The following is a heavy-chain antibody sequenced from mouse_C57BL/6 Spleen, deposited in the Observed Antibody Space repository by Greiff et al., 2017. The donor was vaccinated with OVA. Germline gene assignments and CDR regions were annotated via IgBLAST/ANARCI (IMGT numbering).Heavy chain of an antibody. D-gene: IGHD3-3*01. CDR3: ARGADSYAMDY. CDR2: IYPGDGDT. J-gene: IGHJ4*01. V-gene: IGHV1-80*01. Sequence: VKLMESGAELVKPGASVKISCKASGYAFSSYWMNWVKQRPGKGLEWIGQIYPGDGDTNYNGKFKGKATLTADKSSSTAYMQLSSLTSEDSAVYFCARGADSYAMDYWGQGASVTVSS. CDR1: GYAFSSYW.